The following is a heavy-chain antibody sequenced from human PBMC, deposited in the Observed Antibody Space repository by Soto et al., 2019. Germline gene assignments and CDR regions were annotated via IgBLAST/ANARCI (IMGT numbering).Heavy chain of an antibody. CDR3: ARVIGGWYEHDY. D-gene: IGHD6-19*01. CDR2: IYYSGST. J-gene: IGHJ4*02. Sequence: SETLSLTCTVSGGSISSYFWSWIRQPPGKGLEWIGYIYYSGSTKYNPSVKSRVTMSVDTPKNQFSLKLSSVTAADTAVYYCARVIGGWYEHDYWGQGTLVTVS. CDR1: GGSISSYF. V-gene: IGHV4-59*01.